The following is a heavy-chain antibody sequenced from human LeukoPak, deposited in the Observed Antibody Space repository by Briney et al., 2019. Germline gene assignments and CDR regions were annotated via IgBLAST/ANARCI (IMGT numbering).Heavy chain of an antibody. CDR1: GFTFSSYG. Sequence: GGSLRLSCAASGFTFSSYGMHWVRQAPGKGLEWVAFIRYDGSNKYYADSVKGRFTISRDNSKNTLYLQMNNLRAEDTAMHFCARRLYIVRGAFDIWGQGTMVTVSS. V-gene: IGHV3-30*02. D-gene: IGHD2/OR15-2a*01. CDR2: IRYDGSNK. CDR3: ARRLYIVRGAFDI. J-gene: IGHJ3*02.